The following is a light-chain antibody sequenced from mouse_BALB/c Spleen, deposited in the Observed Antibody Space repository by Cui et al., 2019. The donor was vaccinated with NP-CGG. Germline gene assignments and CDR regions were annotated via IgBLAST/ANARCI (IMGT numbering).Light chain of an antibody. CDR1: TGAVTTSNY. CDR3: ALWYSNHWV. Sequence: HAGVTQEFSLTTSPGETVTLTCRSNTGAVTTSNYANWVQEKPDHLFTGLIGGTNNRAPGVPARFSGSLIGDKAALTITGAQTEDEAIYFCALWYSNHWVFGGGTKLTVL. V-gene: IGLV1*01. J-gene: IGLJ1*01. CDR2: GTN.